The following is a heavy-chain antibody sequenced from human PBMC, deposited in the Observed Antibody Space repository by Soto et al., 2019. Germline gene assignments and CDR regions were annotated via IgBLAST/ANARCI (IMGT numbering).Heavy chain of an antibody. D-gene: IGHD6-13*01. Sequence: PSETLSLTCTVSGGSISSYYWNWIRQPPGEGLEWIGNVYYSWGTNYNPSLKSRVTISVDTSKNQFSLKLSSVAAAETAVYYCARAQGEGRIAAAGTYYYYYGMDVWGQGTTVTVSS. V-gene: IGHV4-59*01. J-gene: IGHJ6*02. CDR1: GGSISSYY. CDR2: VYYSWGT. CDR3: ARAQGEGRIAAAGTYYYYYGMDV.